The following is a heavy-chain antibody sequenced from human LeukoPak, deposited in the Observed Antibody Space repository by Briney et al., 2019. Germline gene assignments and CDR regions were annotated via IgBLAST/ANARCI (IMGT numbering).Heavy chain of an antibody. CDR2: IYYSGST. CDR3: AGGYDYTSISIDY. J-gene: IGHJ4*02. D-gene: IGHD4-11*01. Sequence: SETLSLTCTVSGGSISSTNHYWRWIRQPPGKGLEWSGVIYYSGSTNYNPSLKSRVTISVDTSKNQFSLKLSSVTAADTAVYYCAGGYDYTSISIDYWGQGTLVTVSS. V-gene: IGHV4-39*01. CDR1: GGSISSTNHY.